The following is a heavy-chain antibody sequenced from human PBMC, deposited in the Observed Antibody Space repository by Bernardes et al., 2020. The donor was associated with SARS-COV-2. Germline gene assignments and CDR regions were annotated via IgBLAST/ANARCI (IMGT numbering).Heavy chain of an antibody. Sequence: GGSLRLSCAASGFTLSTFWMSWVRQAPGKGLEWVANINQDGDEKHYVDSVKGRFTISRDNAKNSLYLRLNRLRADDTAVYYCARPRMTAFGCMDVWGQGTTVTVSS. CDR3: ARPRMTAFGCMDV. V-gene: IGHV3-7*01. CDR1: GFTLSTFW. D-gene: IGHD3-10*01. CDR2: INQDGDEK. J-gene: IGHJ6*02.